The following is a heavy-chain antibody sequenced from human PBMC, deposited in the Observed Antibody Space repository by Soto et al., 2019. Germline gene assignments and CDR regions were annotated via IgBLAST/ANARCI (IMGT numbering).Heavy chain of an antibody. V-gene: IGHV3-30*02. J-gene: IGHJ6*02. CDR1: GFSVSSYG. Sequence: PGGSLRLSCAASGFSVSSYGVHWVRQAPGKGLEWVAVIWYEGSNKYYADSVKGRFTISRDNSKNTLYLQMNSLRAKDTAVYYCAKPQGVAARPPGYYYYYYGMDVWGQGTTVTVSS. CDR2: IWYEGSNK. D-gene: IGHD6-6*01. CDR3: AKPQGVAARPPGYYYYYYGMDV.